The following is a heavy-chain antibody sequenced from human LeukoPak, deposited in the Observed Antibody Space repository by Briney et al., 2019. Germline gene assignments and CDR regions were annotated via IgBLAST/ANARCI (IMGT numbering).Heavy chain of an antibody. J-gene: IGHJ6*02. Sequence: GGSLRLSCAASGFTFSSYAMSWVRQAPGKGLEWVSAISGSGGSTYYADSVKGRFTISRDNSKNTLYLQMNSLRAEDTALYYCAKDKSVQLERPGTYYGMDVWGQGTTVTVSS. CDR2: ISGSGGST. V-gene: IGHV3-23*01. CDR3: AKDKSVQLERPGTYYGMDV. D-gene: IGHD1-1*01. CDR1: GFTFSSYA.